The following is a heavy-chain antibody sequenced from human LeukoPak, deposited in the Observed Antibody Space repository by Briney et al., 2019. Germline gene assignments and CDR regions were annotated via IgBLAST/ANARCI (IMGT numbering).Heavy chain of an antibody. CDR1: GGSFSGYY. J-gene: IGHJ4*02. Sequence: SETLSLTCAVYGGSFSGYYWSWIRQPPGKGLEWIGEINHSGSTNYNPSLKSRVTISVDTSKNQFSLKLSSVTAADTAVYYCARVKFRIFGVVTPWYFDYWGQGTLVTVSS. CDR2: INHSGST. V-gene: IGHV4-34*01. CDR3: ARVKFRIFGVVTPWYFDY. D-gene: IGHD3-3*01.